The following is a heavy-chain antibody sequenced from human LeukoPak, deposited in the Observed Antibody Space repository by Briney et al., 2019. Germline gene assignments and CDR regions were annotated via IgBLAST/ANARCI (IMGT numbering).Heavy chain of an antibody. D-gene: IGHD5-12*01. V-gene: IGHV3-30*03. CDR2: ISSDGNAT. CDR3: TTKVIRGNSGDDYDD. J-gene: IGHJ4*02. Sequence: PGGSLRLSCAASGVTFGSYGMHWVRQAPGKGLEWVALISSDGNATLHADTVKGRFTISRDDSKSTLYLQMNSLRAEDTAVYYCTTKVIRGNSGDDYDDWGQGTLVTVSS. CDR1: GVTFGSYG.